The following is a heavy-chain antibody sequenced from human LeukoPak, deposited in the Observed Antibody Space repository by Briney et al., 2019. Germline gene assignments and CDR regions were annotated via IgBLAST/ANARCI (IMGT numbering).Heavy chain of an antibody. CDR3: ARTYSSGRVDY. CDR2: IIPIFGTA. V-gene: IGHV1-69*13. J-gene: IGHJ4*02. Sequence: SVTVSSKASGGTFTSYAISWVRQAPGQGLEWMGGIIPIFGTANYAQKFQGRVTITADESTSTAYMELSSLRSEDTAVYYCARTYSSGRVDYWGQGTLVTVSS. CDR1: GGTFTSYA. D-gene: IGHD6-19*01.